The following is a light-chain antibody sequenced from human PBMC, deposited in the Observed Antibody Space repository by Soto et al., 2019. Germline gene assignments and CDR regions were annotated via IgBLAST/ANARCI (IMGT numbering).Light chain of an antibody. CDR1: SSDLGAYNF. Sequence: QSVLTQPASVSGSPGQSITISCTGTSSDLGAYNFVSWYQQHPGKAPKLMLYDVNIRPSGVSNRFSGSKSGNTASLTISGLQAEDEADYYCTSWTTSTTMIFGGGTKLTV. CDR2: DVN. CDR3: TSWTTSTTMI. V-gene: IGLV2-14*03. J-gene: IGLJ2*01.